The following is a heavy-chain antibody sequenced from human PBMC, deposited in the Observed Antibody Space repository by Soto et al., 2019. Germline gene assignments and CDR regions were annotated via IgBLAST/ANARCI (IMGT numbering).Heavy chain of an antibody. D-gene: IGHD3-10*01. Sequence: SETLSLTCAVYGGSFSGYYWSWIRQPPGKGLEWIGEINHSGSTNYNPSLKSRVTISVDTSKNQFSLKLSSVTAADTAVYYCARSPPPLSKRITMVRGSGMDVWGQGTTVS. CDR2: INHSGST. J-gene: IGHJ6*02. CDR3: ARSPPPLSKRITMVRGSGMDV. CDR1: GGSFSGYY. V-gene: IGHV4-34*01.